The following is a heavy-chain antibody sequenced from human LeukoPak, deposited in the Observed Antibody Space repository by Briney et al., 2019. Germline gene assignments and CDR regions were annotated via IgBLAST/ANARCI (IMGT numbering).Heavy chain of an antibody. Sequence: GRSLRLSCAASGFTLSAYSMHWVRQAPGKRLEWAAVVSSIGRQEYYADFVKGRVTIYGDDSKQTLYLQMTSLTVEDTGLYYCARGFAGAPFDFWGRGTLVTVSS. V-gene: IGHV3-30*04. CDR2: VSSIGRQE. CDR1: GFTLSAYS. CDR3: ARGFAGAPFDF. J-gene: IGHJ2*01. D-gene: IGHD3-10*01.